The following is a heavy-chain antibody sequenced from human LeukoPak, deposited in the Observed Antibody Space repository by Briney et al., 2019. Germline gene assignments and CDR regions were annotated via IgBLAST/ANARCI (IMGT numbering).Heavy chain of an antibody. J-gene: IGHJ4*02. CDR3: ARRAGYCSSSNCYDFGY. CDR2: INPNSGGT. V-gene: IGHV1-2*02. Sequence: GASVKVSCKASGGTFSSYAISWVRQAPGQGLEWMGWINPNSGGTKYVQKFQGRVTMTRDTSISTAYMELNSLRSDDTALYYCARRAGYCSSSNCYDFGYWGQGTLVTVSS. CDR1: GGTFSSYA. D-gene: IGHD2-2*01.